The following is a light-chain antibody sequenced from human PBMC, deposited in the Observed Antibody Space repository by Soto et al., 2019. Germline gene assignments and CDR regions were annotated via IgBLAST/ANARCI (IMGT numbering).Light chain of an antibody. CDR1: QTISSW. J-gene: IGKJ1*01. CDR3: QHYNSYSEA. Sequence: DIQMTQSPSTLSGSVGDRVTITCRASQTISSWLAWYQQKPGKAPKLLIYNASTLKSGVPSRFSGSGSRTEFTLTISSLQPDDFSTYYCQHYNSYSEAFGQGTKVDIK. V-gene: IGKV1-5*03. CDR2: NAS.